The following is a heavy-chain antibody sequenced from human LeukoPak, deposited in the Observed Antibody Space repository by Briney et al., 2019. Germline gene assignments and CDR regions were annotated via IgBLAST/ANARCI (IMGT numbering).Heavy chain of an antibody. Sequence: GGSLRLSCTASGLTFTSYGMHWVRQAPGKGLEWVAFIRSDGNNKFYADSLKGRFTVSRDNSRNNVYLQMNSLRIEDTAVYHCARDTGDYYDSSGHYYAGWFDPWGQGTLVTVSS. CDR3: ARDTGDYYDSSGHYYAGWFDP. D-gene: IGHD3-22*01. CDR2: IRSDGNNK. V-gene: IGHV3-30*02. CDR1: GLTFTSYG. J-gene: IGHJ5*02.